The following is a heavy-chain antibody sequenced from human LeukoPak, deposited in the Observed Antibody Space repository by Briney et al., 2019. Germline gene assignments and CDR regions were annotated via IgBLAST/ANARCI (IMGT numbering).Heavy chain of an antibody. Sequence: GESLKISCKGSGYSFTSYWIGWVRQMPGKGLEWMGIIYPGDSDTRYSPSFQGRVTISADKSISTAYLQWSSLKASDTAMYYCAILCSSTSCYLDYWGQGTLVTVSS. J-gene: IGHJ4*02. CDR1: GYSFTSYW. CDR3: AILCSSTSCYLDY. V-gene: IGHV5-51*01. D-gene: IGHD2-2*01. CDR2: IYPGDSDT.